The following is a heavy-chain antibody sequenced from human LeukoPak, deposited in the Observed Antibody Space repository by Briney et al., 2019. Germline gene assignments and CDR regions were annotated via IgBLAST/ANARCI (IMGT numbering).Heavy chain of an antibody. J-gene: IGHJ6*03. V-gene: IGHV4-4*07. D-gene: IGHD4-23*01. Sequence: PLETLSLTCAVSGGSISSYYWSWIRQPAGQGLGWIGRIYTSRSNTYNPSLQSRVTMSVHTSKKQFSLKLSSVTAAYTAMYYCAREVADYGGYYYYHYLDVWGKGTTVTISS. CDR3: AREVADYGGYYYYHYLDV. CDR1: GGSISSYY. CDR2: IYTSRSN.